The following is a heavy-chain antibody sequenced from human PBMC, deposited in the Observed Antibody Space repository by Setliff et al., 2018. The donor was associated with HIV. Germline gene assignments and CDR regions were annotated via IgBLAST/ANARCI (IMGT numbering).Heavy chain of an antibody. CDR3: AVASIVSTARWNH. CDR1: GYTFINYH. J-gene: IGHJ5*02. D-gene: IGHD1-26*01. CDR2: ISASGVNT. V-gene: IGHV1-18*01. Sequence: ASVKVSCKASGYTFINYHITWVRQAPGQGLEWVGSISASGVNTNYTQGRVTMTRDTSISTAYMDLSSLTSDDTAVYYCAVASIVSTARWNHWGRGTLVTVSS.